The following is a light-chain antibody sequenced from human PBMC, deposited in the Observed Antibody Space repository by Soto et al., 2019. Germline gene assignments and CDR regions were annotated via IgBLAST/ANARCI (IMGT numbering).Light chain of an antibody. V-gene: IGLV1-36*01. CDR3: AAWDDSLNGVV. Sequence: QSVLTQPPSVSEAPRQRVTISCSGSSSYIGNNAVNWYQQLPGKAPKLLIYYDDLVPSGVSDRFSGSKSGTSASLAISGLQSEDEAHYYCAAWDDSLNGVVFGGGTQLTVL. J-gene: IGLJ7*01. CDR2: YDD. CDR1: SSYIGNNA.